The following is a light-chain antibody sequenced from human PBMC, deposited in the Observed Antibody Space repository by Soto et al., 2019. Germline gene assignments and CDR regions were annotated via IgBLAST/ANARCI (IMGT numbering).Light chain of an antibody. J-gene: IGKJ1*01. CDR2: ATS. Sequence: EIVLTQSPATLSASPGERATLSCRASQSIDNIYVAWYQHKPGQTPSLLIYATSSRATGIPDRFGGSGSGTDFTLTINRLEPEDFAVYYCQQYFASSWTFGQGTKVDIK. CDR1: QSIDNIY. CDR3: QQYFASSWT. V-gene: IGKV3-20*01.